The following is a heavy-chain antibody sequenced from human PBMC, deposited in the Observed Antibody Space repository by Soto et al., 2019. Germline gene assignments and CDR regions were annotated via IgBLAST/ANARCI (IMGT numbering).Heavy chain of an antibody. CDR3: AKYGGKNAFDM. V-gene: IGHV4-30-2*01. J-gene: IGHJ3*02. CDR1: GASISSGGYS. Sequence: QLQLQESGSGLVKPSQTLSLTCAVSGASISSGGYSWSWIRQPPGKGLEWIGYMYHSGTTYYNPSPKSRVTISVVRSNSQFSLNLNSVTAAETAVYYCAKYGGKNAFDMWGQGTMVTVSS. D-gene: IGHD4-17*01. CDR2: MYHSGTT.